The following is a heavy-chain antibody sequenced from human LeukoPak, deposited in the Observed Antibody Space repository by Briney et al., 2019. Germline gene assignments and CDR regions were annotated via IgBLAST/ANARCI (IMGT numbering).Heavy chain of an antibody. Sequence: GGSLRLSCAASGFTFSSYSMNWVRQAPGKGLEWVSSISSSSSYIYYADSVKGRFTISRDNAKNSLYLQMNSLRAEDTALYYCATGKSNYFYFGMDVWGQGTTVTVSS. V-gene: IGHV3-21*01. CDR2: ISSSSSYI. J-gene: IGHJ6*02. CDR1: GFTFSSYS. CDR3: ATGKSNYFYFGMDV.